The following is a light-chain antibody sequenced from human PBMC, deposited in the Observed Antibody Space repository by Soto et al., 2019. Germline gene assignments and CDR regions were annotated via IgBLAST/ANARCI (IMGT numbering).Light chain of an antibody. Sequence: QSALTQPASVSGSPGQSITISCTATSSDVAVYNYVSWYQQHPGKAPKLVIYDVSNRPLGVSNRFSGSKSGNTASLTISGLQAEDEADYYCSSYTTSSTVFGGGTKLTVL. J-gene: IGLJ2*01. V-gene: IGLV2-14*03. CDR2: DVS. CDR1: SSDVAVYNY. CDR3: SSYTTSSTV.